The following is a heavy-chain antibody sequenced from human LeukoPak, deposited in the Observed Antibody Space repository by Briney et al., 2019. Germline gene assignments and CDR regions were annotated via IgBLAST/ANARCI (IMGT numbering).Heavy chain of an antibody. D-gene: IGHD6-6*01. V-gene: IGHV3-23*01. CDR2: ISDGGGST. J-gene: IGHJ4*02. CDR3: AKYISAGIAARPFFDY. CDR1: GASISSYY. Sequence: HPSETLSLTCSVSGASISSYYWSWIRQPPGKGLEWVSTISDGGGSTYYADSVKGRFTISRDNSKNTLYLQMNSLRAEDTAVYYCAKYISAGIAARPFFDYWGQGTLVTVSS.